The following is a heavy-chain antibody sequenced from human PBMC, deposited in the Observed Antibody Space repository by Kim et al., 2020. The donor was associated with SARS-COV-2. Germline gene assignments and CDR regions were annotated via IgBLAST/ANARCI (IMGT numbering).Heavy chain of an antibody. J-gene: IGHJ4*02. CDR3: ARTRITMIVVVTHFDY. Sequence: SLKSRVTISVDTTKNRFSRKRSSVTAADTAVYYCARTRITMIVVVTHFDYWGQGTLVTVSS. V-gene: IGHV4-31*02. D-gene: IGHD3-22*01.